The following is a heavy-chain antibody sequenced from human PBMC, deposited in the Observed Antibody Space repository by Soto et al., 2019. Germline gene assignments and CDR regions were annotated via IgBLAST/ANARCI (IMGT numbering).Heavy chain of an antibody. Sequence: VGSMRLACAASGFTFSSYGMHWVRQAPGKGLEWVAVIWYDGSNKYYADSVKGRFTISRDNSKNTLYLQMNSLRAEDTAVYYCARDANYYDSSGPPYWGQGTLVTVSS. CDR1: GFTFSSYG. V-gene: IGHV3-33*01. CDR2: IWYDGSNK. J-gene: IGHJ4*02. CDR3: ARDANYYDSSGPPY. D-gene: IGHD3-22*01.